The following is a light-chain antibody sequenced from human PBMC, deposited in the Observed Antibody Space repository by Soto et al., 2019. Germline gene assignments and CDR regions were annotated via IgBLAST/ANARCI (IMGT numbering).Light chain of an antibody. V-gene: IGKV3-20*01. CDR2: GPS. CDR3: QQYVSSRYT. J-gene: IGKJ2*01. Sequence: EIVLTQSPGTLSLSPGDRATLSCRASQTVGSSYLAWYQQKPGQAPRLLIYGPSTRATGIPDRFTGSGSGTDFTLTISRLEPEDFAVYYCQQYVSSRYTFGQGTKVDIK. CDR1: QTVGSSY.